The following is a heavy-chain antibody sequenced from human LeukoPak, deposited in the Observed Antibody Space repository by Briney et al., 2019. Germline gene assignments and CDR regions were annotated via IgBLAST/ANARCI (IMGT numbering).Heavy chain of an antibody. CDR1: GDSISSSNSY. CDR2: MWFGATT. V-gene: IGHV4-39*07. CDR3: ARGRRGSYFQDY. D-gene: IGHD1-26*01. J-gene: IGHJ4*02. Sequence: SETLSLTCTVSGDSISSSNSYWGWIRQPPGKGLEWIGSMWFGATTSYDPSLKSRVTISIDPCKNQFSLKLSSVTAADTALYYCARGRRGSYFQDYWGQGTLVTVSS.